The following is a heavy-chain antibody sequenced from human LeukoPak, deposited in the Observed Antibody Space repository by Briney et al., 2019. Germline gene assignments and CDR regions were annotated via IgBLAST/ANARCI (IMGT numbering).Heavy chain of an antibody. J-gene: IGHJ4*02. V-gene: IGHV3-48*03. Sequence: PGGSLRLSCAASGFTFSSYEMNWVRQVQGNGQEWDSYISSSGSTIYYADSVKGRFTISRDNARNSLYLQMNSLRGEATAVYYSARGPHPYSSGWYHFDDWGQGTLVTVSS. CDR3: ARGPHPYSSGWYHFDD. CDR1: GFTFSSYE. CDR2: ISSSGSTI. D-gene: IGHD6-19*01.